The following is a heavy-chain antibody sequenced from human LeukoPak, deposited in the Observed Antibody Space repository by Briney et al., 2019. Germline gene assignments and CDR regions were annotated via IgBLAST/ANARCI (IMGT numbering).Heavy chain of an antibody. CDR2: ISSSGSTI. Sequence: PGGSLRLSCAASGFTFSDYYMSWIRQAPGKGLEWVSYISSSGSTIYYADSVKGRFTISRDNAKNSLYLQMNSLRAEDTAVYYCAKYCSSTSCQGAFDIWGQGTMVTVSS. D-gene: IGHD2-2*01. CDR3: AKYCSSTSCQGAFDI. V-gene: IGHV3-11*04. J-gene: IGHJ3*02. CDR1: GFTFSDYY.